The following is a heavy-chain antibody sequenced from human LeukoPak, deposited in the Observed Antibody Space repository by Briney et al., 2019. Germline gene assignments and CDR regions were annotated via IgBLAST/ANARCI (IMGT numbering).Heavy chain of an antibody. V-gene: IGHV4-59*01. CDR1: GGPISSYY. D-gene: IGHD2-15*01. CDR2: IYYSGST. Sequence: SETLPLTCTVSGGPISSYYWSWIRQPPGKGLEWIGYIYYSGSTNYNPSLKSRVTISVDTSKNQFSLKLSSVTAADTAVYYCARTTRYYYYGMDVWGQGTTVTVSS. CDR3: ARTTRYYYYGMDV. J-gene: IGHJ6*02.